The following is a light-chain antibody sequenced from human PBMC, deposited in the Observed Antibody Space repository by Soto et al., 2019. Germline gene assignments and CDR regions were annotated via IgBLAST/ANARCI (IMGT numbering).Light chain of an antibody. CDR3: LSYDSRQRRWL. CDR1: SSNIGAGIN. CDR2: GDS. V-gene: IGLV1-40*01. J-gene: IGLJ3*02. Sequence: QSVLTQPPSVSGAPGQRVTISCTGSSSNIGAGINVHWYQQVPGTAPKLLIYGDSNRPSGVPDRFSGSKSGTSASLALTGVHAEDEADCNCLSYDSRQRRWLYGGGTKHTVL.